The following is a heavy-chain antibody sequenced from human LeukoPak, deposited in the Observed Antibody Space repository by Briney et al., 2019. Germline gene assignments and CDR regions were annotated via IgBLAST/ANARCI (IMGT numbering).Heavy chain of an antibody. D-gene: IGHD6-13*01. V-gene: IGHV4-34*01. CDR2: INHSGST. Sequence: SSETLSLTCAVYGGSFSGYYWSWIRQPPGKGLEWIGEINHSGSTSYNPSLKSRVTISVDTSKSQFSLKLSSVTAADTAVYYCARGRIAAAGTGGNWFDPWGQGTLVTVSS. J-gene: IGHJ5*02. CDR3: ARGRIAAAGTGGNWFDP. CDR1: GGSFSGYY.